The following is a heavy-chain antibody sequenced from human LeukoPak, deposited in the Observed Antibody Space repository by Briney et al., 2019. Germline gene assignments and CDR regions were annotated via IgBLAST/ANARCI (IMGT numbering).Heavy chain of an antibody. V-gene: IGHV4-59*01. Sequence: SETLSLTCTVSGGSISSYYWSWLRQPPGKGLEWIGYIYYSGSTNYNPSLKSRVTISVDTSKNQFSLKLSSVTAADTAVYYCARDRRDGYNLYYFDYWGQGTLVTVSS. D-gene: IGHD5-24*01. J-gene: IGHJ4*02. CDR1: GGSISSYY. CDR2: IYYSGST. CDR3: ARDRRDGYNLYYFDY.